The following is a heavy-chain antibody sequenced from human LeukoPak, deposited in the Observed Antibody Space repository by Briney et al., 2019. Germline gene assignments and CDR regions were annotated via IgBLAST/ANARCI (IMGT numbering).Heavy chain of an antibody. Sequence: RGRSLRLSCLASGFTFDDYAMHWVRQAPGKGLEWVSGINWNGGSTGYADSVKGRFTISRDNAKNSLYLQMNSLRAEDTALYHCARDEGGYGPAFDIWGQGTMVTVSS. V-gene: IGHV3-20*01. J-gene: IGHJ3*02. D-gene: IGHD5-12*01. CDR3: ARDEGGYGPAFDI. CDR1: GFTFDDYA. CDR2: INWNGGST.